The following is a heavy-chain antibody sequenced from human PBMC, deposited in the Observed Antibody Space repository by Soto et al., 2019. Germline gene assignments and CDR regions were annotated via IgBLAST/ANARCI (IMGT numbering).Heavy chain of an antibody. CDR2: INSDGSST. CDR1: GFTFSSYW. CDR3: VRTSLVVAAATREDY. D-gene: IGHD2-15*01. V-gene: IGHV3-74*01. Sequence: EVQLVESGGGLVQPGESLRLSCAASGFTFSSYWMHWVRQAPGKGLVWVSRINSDGSSTSYAGSVKGRFTSSRDNAKNTLYLQMNRLRAEDTAVYYCVRTSLVVAAATREDYWGQGTMVTVSS. J-gene: IGHJ4*02.